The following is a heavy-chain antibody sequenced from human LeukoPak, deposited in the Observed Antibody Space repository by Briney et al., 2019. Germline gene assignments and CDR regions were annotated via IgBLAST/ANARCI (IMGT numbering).Heavy chain of an antibody. CDR1: GGSISSGSYY. V-gene: IGHV4-61*01. D-gene: IGHD4-17*01. CDR2: IYYSGST. Sequence: PSQTLSLTCTVSGGSISSGSYYWSWIRQPPGKGLEWIGYIYYSGSTNYNPSLKSRVTISVDTSKNQFSLKLSSVTAADTAVYYCARERYGLGDHWGQGTLVTVSS. CDR3: ARERYGLGDH. J-gene: IGHJ4*02.